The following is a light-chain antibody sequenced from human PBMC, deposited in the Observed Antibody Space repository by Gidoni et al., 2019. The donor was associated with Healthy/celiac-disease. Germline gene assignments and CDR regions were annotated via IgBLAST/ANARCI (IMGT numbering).Light chain of an antibody. V-gene: IGKV1-33*01. Sequence: DIQMTQSPSSLSASVGDRVTITCQASQDISNYLNWYQQKPGKAPKLLIYDASNLETGVPSRFSGSGSGTDFTFTISSLQPEDIATYYCQQYDNLPSITFGQGTRLVIK. CDR1: QDISNY. CDR2: DAS. CDR3: QQYDNLPSIT. J-gene: IGKJ5*01.